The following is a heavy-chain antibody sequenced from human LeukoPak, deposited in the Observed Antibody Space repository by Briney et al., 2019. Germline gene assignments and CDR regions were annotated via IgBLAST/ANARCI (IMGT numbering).Heavy chain of an antibody. Sequence: GGSLRLSCAASGFTFRSYSMHWVRQAPGRGLESVAVISQDGSNKYYAGSVKGRFTISRDNSENTLYLQMNSLRADDTALYYCARDGEHGYNDIDFWGREPWSPSPQ. CDR3: ARDGEHGYNDIDF. D-gene: IGHD5-24*01. CDR1: GFTFRSYS. J-gene: IGHJ4*02. CDR2: ISQDGSNK. V-gene: IGHV3-30-3*01.